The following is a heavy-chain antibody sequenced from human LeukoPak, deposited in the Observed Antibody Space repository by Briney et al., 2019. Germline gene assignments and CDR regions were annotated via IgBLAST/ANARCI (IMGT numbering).Heavy chain of an antibody. CDR1: GYTVTSYA. CDR2: INAGNGNT. Sequence: EASVMVSCKASGYTVTSYAMHWVRQAPGQRLEWMGWINAGNGNTKYSQKFQGRVTITRDTSASTAYMELSSLRSEDTAVYYCARDHGARFDYWGQGTLVTVSS. D-gene: IGHD3-10*01. V-gene: IGHV1-3*01. CDR3: ARDHGARFDY. J-gene: IGHJ4*02.